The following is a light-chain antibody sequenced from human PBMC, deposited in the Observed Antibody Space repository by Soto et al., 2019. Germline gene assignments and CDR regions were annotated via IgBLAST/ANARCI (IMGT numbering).Light chain of an antibody. V-gene: IGKV1-8*01. Sequence: AIRMTQSPSSLSACTGDRGTGACRASQGISSYLAWYQQKTGQAPKXLIYTASTLQSGVPSRVNGRGARTDYTRTSSCLQSEDFATYDCQQYYSSPLTFGGGTKV. CDR1: QGISSY. CDR2: TAS. J-gene: IGKJ4*01. CDR3: QQYYSSPLT.